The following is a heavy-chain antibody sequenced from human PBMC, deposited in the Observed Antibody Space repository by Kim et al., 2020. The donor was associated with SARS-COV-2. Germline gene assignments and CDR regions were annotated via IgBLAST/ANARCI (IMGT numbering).Heavy chain of an antibody. D-gene: IGHD2-15*01. CDR1: GYSFINYW. CDR3: ARLHCSSVTCHLDY. Sequence: GESLKISCKGSGYSFINYWIGWVRQMPGKGLEWMGIIYPGDSGTRYSPSFQGQVTISVDKSISTAYLQWSSLKASDTAIYYCARLHCSSVTCHLDYWGQGTLVTVSS. J-gene: IGHJ4*02. V-gene: IGHV5-51*01. CDR2: IYPGDSGT.